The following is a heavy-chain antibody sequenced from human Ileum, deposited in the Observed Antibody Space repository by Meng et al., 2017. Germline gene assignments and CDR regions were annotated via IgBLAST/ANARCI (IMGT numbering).Heavy chain of an antibody. V-gene: IGHV1-69*02. D-gene: IGHD3-3*01. Sequence: QVELVHSGAEVKTSGSTVKVFCKASGGTFSSYTISWVRQAPGQGLEWMGRIIPILGIANYAQKFQGRVTITADKSTSTAYMELSSLRSEDTAVYYCARSSLGWPFLPFDYWGQGTLVTVSS. CDR3: ARSSLGWPFLPFDY. CDR1: GGTFSSYT. J-gene: IGHJ4*02. CDR2: IIPILGIA.